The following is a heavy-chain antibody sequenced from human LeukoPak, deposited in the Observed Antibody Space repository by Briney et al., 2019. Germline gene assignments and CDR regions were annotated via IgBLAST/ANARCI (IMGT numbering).Heavy chain of an antibody. V-gene: IGHV3-21*06. Sequence: GGSLRLSCAASGFTFSSYAMNWVRQAPGKGLEWVSSISGSSTYIYYADSAKGRFTISRDNAKNSVFLQINNLRAEDTAIYYCARRGYYDSSGYDYWGQGTLVTVSS. CDR1: GFTFSSYA. CDR2: ISGSSTYI. CDR3: ARRGYYDSSGYDY. J-gene: IGHJ4*02. D-gene: IGHD3-22*01.